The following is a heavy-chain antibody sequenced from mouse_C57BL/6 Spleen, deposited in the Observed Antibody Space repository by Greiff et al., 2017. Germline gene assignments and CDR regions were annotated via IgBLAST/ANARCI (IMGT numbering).Heavy chain of an antibody. J-gene: IGHJ4*01. V-gene: IGHV5-16*01. CDR3: ARDGHYGSRRTSYYAMDY. CDR2: INYDGSST. D-gene: IGHD1-1*01. CDR1: GFTFSDYY. Sequence: EVHLVESEGGLVQPGSSMKLSCTASGFTFSDYYMAWVRQVPEKGLEWVANINYDGSSTYYLDSLKSRFIISRDNAKNILYLQMSSLKSEDTATYYCARDGHYGSRRTSYYAMDYWGQGPSVTVSS.